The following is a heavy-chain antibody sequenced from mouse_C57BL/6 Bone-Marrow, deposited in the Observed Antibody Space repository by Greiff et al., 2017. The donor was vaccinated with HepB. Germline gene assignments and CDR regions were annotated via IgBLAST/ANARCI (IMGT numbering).Heavy chain of an antibody. Sequence: EVKLQESGGGLAQPKGSLKLSCAASGFSFNTYAMNWVRQAPGQGLEWVARIRSKSNNYATYYAESGKDRFTISRDDSASMLYLQMNNLKTEDTAMYYCERNGGDDYGKVYYAMDYWGQGTSDTVSS. D-gene: IGHD2-4*01. J-gene: IGHJ4*01. CDR2: IRSKSNNYAT. CDR1: GFSFNTYA. V-gene: IGHV10-1*01. CDR3: ERNGGDDYGKVYYAMDY.